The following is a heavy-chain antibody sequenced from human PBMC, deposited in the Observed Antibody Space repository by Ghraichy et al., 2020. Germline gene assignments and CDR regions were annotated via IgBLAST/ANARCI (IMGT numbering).Heavy chain of an antibody. CDR3: AKLFPRIVVVPAAGMDV. Sequence: GGSLRLSCAASRFNFSNYAMTWVRQAPGKGLEWVSAISGSGGSTYYADSGKGRFTISRDNSKNTLYLQMNSLRAEDTAVYYCAKLFPRIVVVPAAGMDVWGPGTTVTVSS. V-gene: IGHV3-23*01. CDR2: ISGSGGST. CDR1: RFNFSNYA. J-gene: IGHJ6*02. D-gene: IGHD2-2*01.